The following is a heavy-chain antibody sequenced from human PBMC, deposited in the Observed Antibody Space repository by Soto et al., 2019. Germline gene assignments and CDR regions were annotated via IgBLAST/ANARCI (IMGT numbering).Heavy chain of an antibody. CDR3: AIDCGGDCHNWFDP. Sequence: ASVKVSCKASGGTFSSYAISWVRQAPGQGLEWMGGIIPIFGTANYAQKFQGRVTITADESTSTAYMELSSLRSEDTAVYSGAIDCGGDCHNWFDPWAHGTLGAVS. J-gene: IGHJ5*02. CDR2: IIPIFGTA. V-gene: IGHV1-69*13. D-gene: IGHD2-21*02. CDR1: GGTFSSYA.